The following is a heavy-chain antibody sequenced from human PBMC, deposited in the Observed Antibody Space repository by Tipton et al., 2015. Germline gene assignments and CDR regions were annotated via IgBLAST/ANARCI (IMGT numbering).Heavy chain of an antibody. CDR3: ATTVIRPYWYFDL. D-gene: IGHD4-17*01. V-gene: IGHV3-23*01. J-gene: IGHJ2*01. CDR2: ISGSGVST. CDR1: GFTFSSYA. Sequence: SLRLSCAASGFTFSSYAMSWVRQAPGKGLEWVSDISGSGVSTYYADSVKGRFTISRDNSNNTLYLQMNSLRAEDTAVYYCATTVIRPYWYFDLWGRGTLVTVSS.